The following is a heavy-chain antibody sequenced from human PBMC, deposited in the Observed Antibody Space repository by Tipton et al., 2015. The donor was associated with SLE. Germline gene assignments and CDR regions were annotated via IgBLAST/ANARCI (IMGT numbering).Heavy chain of an antibody. Sequence: SLRLSCAASGFTFSSYWMSWVRQAPGKGLEWVANIKQDGNEKYYVDSVKGRFTISRDNAKNSLYLQMNSLRAEDTAVYHCAKSPDDFWSGMDYWGQGTLVTVSS. CDR2: IKQDGNEK. D-gene: IGHD3-3*01. CDR1: GFTFSSYW. V-gene: IGHV3-7*03. CDR3: AKSPDDFWSGMDY. J-gene: IGHJ4*02.